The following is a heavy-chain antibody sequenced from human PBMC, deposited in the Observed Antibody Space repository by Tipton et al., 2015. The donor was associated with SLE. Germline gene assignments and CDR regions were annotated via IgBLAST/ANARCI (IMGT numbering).Heavy chain of an antibody. D-gene: IGHD3-3*02. CDR2: IYSSGST. CDR3: ATRLPPIS. V-gene: IGHV3-53*05. Sequence: SLRLSCAASGFTFSSYVMGWVRQAPGKGLELEWVSLIYSSGSTHYADSVKGRFTISRDNSKNTVDLQMESLRDEDTAVYYCATRLPPISWGPGTMVTVSS. J-gene: IGHJ3*01. CDR1: GFTFSSYV.